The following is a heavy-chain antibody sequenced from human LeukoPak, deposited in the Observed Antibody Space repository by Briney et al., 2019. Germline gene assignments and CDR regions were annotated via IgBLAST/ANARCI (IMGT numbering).Heavy chain of an antibody. CDR3: AGGVDWSLDY. Sequence: SETLSLTCTVSGGSISSYYWSWIRQPPAKGLEWIGYIYYSGSTNYNPSLKSRVTISVDTSKNQFSLKRSSVTAADAAVYYCAGGVDWSLDYWGQGTLVTVSS. D-gene: IGHD3-9*01. J-gene: IGHJ4*02. CDR2: IYYSGST. CDR1: GGSISSYY. V-gene: IGHV4-59*08.